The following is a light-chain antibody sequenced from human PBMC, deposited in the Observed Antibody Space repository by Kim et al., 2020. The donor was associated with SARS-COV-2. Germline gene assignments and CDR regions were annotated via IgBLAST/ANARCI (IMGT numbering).Light chain of an antibody. CDR1: KLGDKY. CDR2: QDS. CDR3: QAWDSSTVV. V-gene: IGLV3-1*01. Sequence: VSPGQTASMTCSGDKLGDKYACWYQQKPGQSPVLVIYQDSKRPSGIPERFSGSNSGNTATLTISGTQAMDEADYYCQAWDSSTVVFGGGTQLTVL. J-gene: IGLJ2*01.